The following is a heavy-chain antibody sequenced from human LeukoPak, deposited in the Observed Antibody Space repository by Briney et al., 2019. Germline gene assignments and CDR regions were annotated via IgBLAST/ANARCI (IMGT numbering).Heavy chain of an antibody. CDR3: ARVALGYDILTGYYNYDDY. J-gene: IGHJ4*02. CDR1: GYTFTSYD. Sequence: ASVKVSCKASGYTFTSYDINWVRQATGQGLEWMGWMNPNSGNTGYAQKFQGRVTMTRNTSISTAYMELSSLRSEDTAVHYCARVALGYDILTGYYNYDDYWGQGTLVTVSS. D-gene: IGHD3-9*01. CDR2: MNPNSGNT. V-gene: IGHV1-8*01.